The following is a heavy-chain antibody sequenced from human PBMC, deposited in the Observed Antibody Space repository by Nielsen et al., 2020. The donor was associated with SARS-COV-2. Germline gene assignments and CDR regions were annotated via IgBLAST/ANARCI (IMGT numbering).Heavy chain of an antibody. CDR2: VSHSGST. V-gene: IGHV4-4*02. Sequence: SETLSLTCAVSGGSVSSNDWWTWVRQSPGKGLEWIGEVSHSGSTNYSPSLKSRFTLSMDKSRRQFSLRLASVSAADTAVYFCARGDLVVVPSPILGLGPFFYYFYLDVWGKGTTVIVSS. CDR1: GGSVSSNDW. CDR3: ARGDLVVVPSPILGLGPFFYYFYLDV. J-gene: IGHJ6*03. D-gene: IGHD2-2*01.